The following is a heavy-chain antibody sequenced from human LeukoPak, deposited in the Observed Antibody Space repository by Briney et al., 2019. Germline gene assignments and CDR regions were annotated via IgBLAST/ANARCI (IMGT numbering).Heavy chain of an antibody. CDR3: ASHYYDSSGYYLFDY. CDR1: GYTFTSYY. J-gene: IGHJ4*02. CDR2: IIPIFGTA. V-gene: IGHV1-69*06. D-gene: IGHD3-22*01. Sequence: SVKVSCKASGYTFTSYYMHWVRQAPGQGLEWMGGIIPIFGTANYAQKFQGRVTITADKSTSTAYMELSSLRSEDTAVYYCASHYYDSSGYYLFDYWGQGTLVTVSS.